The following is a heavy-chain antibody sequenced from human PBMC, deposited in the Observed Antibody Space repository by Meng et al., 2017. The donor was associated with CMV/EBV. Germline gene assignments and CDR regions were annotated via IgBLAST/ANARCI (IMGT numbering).Heavy chain of an antibody. CDR3: AREPSPQVQVYSGGY. V-gene: IGHV1-18*01. CDR1: GYTFTSYG. J-gene: IGHJ4*01. CDR2: ISAYNGNT. D-gene: IGHD3-10*02. Sequence: ASVKVSCKASGYTFTSYGISWVRQAPGQGLEWMGWISAYNGNTNYAQKLQGRVTMTTDTSTSTAYMELRSLRSDDTAVYYCAREPSPQVQVYSGGYWGHGTLVTVSS.